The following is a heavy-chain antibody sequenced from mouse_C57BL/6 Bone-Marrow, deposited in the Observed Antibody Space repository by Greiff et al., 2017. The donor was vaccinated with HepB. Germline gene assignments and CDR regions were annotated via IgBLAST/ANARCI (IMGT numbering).Heavy chain of an antibody. CDR1: GYTFTSYW. CDR2: IDPSASYT. CDR3: ARPLITTVVGGDY. V-gene: IGHV1-50*01. Sequence: QVQLQQSGAELVKPGASVKLSCKASGYTFTSYWMQWVKQRPGQGLEWIGEIDPSASYTNYNQKFKGKATLTVDTSSSTSYMPLSSLTSEDSAVYYCARPLITTVVGGDYWGQGTTLTVSS. D-gene: IGHD1-1*01. J-gene: IGHJ2*01.